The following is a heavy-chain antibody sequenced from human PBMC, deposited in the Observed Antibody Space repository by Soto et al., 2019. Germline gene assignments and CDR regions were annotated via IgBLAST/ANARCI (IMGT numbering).Heavy chain of an antibody. CDR2: ISSSSSTI. J-gene: IGHJ5*02. V-gene: IGHV3-48*02. Sequence: EVQLVESGGGLVQPGGSLRLSCAASGFTFSSYSMNWVRQAPGKGLEWVSYISSSSSTIYYADSLQGRFTISRDNTKNSLYLQMSSLRDEDPAVYYCARERSSYGYCSSTSCFPRSYNWFDPWGQGTLVTVSS. D-gene: IGHD2-2*03. CDR1: GFTFSSYS. CDR3: ARERSSYGYCSSTSCFPRSYNWFDP.